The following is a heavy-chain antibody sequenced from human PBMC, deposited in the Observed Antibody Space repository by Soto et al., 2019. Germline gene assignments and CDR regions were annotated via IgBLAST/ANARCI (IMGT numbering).Heavy chain of an antibody. V-gene: IGHV4-30-4*01. CDR1: GGSISSGDYY. D-gene: IGHD4-17*01. CDR2: IYYSGST. CDR3: ASRLRWYPGAGYYYGMDV. Sequence: SETLSLTCTVSGGSISSGDYYWSWIRQPPGKGLEWIGYIYYSGSTYYNPSLKSRVTISVDTSKNQFSLKLSSVTAADTAVYYCASRLRWYPGAGYYYGMDVWGQGTTVTVSS. J-gene: IGHJ6*02.